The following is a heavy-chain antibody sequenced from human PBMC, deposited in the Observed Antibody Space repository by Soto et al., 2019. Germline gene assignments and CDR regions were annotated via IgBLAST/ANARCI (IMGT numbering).Heavy chain of an antibody. CDR3: ESESQYQFDF. V-gene: IGHV3-48*02. J-gene: IGHJ3*01. CDR1: GFTFSSYT. Sequence: EVQLVESGGGLVQPGGSLRLSCAASGFTFSSYTMNWVRQAPGKGLEGIAYITGDGSGMFYADSVKGRFTISRDNAKNSLDQDMKSVRDEYAAVYYCESESQYQFDFWGQETLVTV. CDR2: ITGDGSGM.